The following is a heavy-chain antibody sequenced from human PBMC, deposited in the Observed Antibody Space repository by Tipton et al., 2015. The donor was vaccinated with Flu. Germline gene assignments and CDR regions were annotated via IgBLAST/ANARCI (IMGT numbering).Heavy chain of an antibody. CDR1: GYTFTGYY. J-gene: IGHJ4*02. V-gene: IGHV1-2*02. Sequence: QVQLVQSGAEVKKPGASVKVSCKASGYTFTGYYMHWVRQAPGQGLEWMGWINPNSGGTNYAQKFQGRVTMTRDTSISTAYMELSRLRSDDTAVYYCARGMGGYCSGGSCFRDRYFDYWGQGTLVTVSS. CDR2: INPNSGGT. D-gene: IGHD2-15*01. CDR3: ARGMGGYCSGGSCFRDRYFDY.